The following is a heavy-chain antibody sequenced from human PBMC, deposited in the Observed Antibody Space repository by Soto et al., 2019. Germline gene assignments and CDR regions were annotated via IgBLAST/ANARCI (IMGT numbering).Heavy chain of an antibody. V-gene: IGHV4-4*02. Sequence: XXTLSLTFAVSGGSISSSNWWSWVRQPPGKGLEWIGEIYHSGSTNYNPSLKSRVTISVDKSKNQLSLKMNSVTAADMAVYYCIAAAGPIDYWGQGTLVTVSS. CDR2: IYHSGST. CDR1: GGSISSSNW. D-gene: IGHD6-13*01. CDR3: IAAAGPIDY. J-gene: IGHJ4*02.